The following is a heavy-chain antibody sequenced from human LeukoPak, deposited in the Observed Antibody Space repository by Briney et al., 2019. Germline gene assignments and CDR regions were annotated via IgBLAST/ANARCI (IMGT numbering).Heavy chain of an antibody. CDR1: GGSISSYY. V-gene: IGHV4-4*07. CDR2: IYTSGST. D-gene: IGHD5-18*01. J-gene: IGHJ3*02. CDR3: ARDEDTTLARAFDI. Sequence: PSETLSLTCTVSGGSISSYYWSWIRQPAGKGLEWIGRIYTSGSTNYNPSLKSRVTMSVDTSKNQFSLNLRSVTAADTAMYNCARDEDTTLARAFDIWGQGTMVTVSS.